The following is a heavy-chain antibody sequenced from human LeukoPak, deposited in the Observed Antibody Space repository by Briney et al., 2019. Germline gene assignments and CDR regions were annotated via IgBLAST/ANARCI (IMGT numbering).Heavy chain of an antibody. CDR3: ARRLRFGEYLDY. D-gene: IGHD3-16*01. CDR1: GGSISSSIYY. CDR2: IYYSGST. V-gene: IGHV4-39*01. J-gene: IGHJ4*02. Sequence: KASETLSLTCTVSGGSISSSIYYWGWIRQPPGKGLEWIGSIYYSGSTYYNPSLKSRVTISVDTSKNQFSLKLSSVTAADTAVYYCARRLRFGEYLDYWGQGTVVTVSS.